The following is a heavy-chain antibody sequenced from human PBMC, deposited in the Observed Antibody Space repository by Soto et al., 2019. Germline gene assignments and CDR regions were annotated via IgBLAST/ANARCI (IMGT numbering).Heavy chain of an antibody. D-gene: IGHD6-13*01. J-gene: IGHJ4*02. CDR1: GYTFTSYY. CDR3: ARGFTGSSSWFDD. Sequence: QVQLVQSGAEVKKPGASVKVSCKASGYTFTSYYMHWVRQAPGQGLEWMGIINPSGGSTSYAQKFQGSVTMTRHTSTSTGYRELSSLRSEDTAVYYCARGFTGSSSWFDDWGQGTLVTVSS. V-gene: IGHV1-46*03. CDR2: INPSGGST.